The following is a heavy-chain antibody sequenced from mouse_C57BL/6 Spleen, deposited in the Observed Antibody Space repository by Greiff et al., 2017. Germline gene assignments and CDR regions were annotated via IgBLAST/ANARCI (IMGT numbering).Heavy chain of an antibody. D-gene: IGHD2-5*01. J-gene: IGHJ4*01. CDR3: ARLYYSNMDY. CDR1: GYTFTDYY. V-gene: IGHV1-26*01. Sequence: VQLQQSGPELVKPGASVKISCKASGYTFTDYYMNWVKQSHGKSLEWIGDINPNNGGTSYNQKFKGKATLTVDKSSSTAYMELRSLTSEDSAVYYCARLYYSNMDYWGQGTSVTVSS. CDR2: INPNNGGT.